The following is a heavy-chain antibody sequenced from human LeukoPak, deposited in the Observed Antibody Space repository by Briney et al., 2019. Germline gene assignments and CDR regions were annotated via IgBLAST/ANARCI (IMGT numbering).Heavy chain of an antibody. V-gene: IGHV4-39*01. Sequence: SETLSLTCTVSGGSISSSSYYWGWIRQPPGKGLEWIRSIYYSGSTYYNPSLKSRVTISVDTSKNQFSLKLSSVTAADTAVYYCARQTFGEFDYWGQGTLVTVSS. D-gene: IGHD3-10*01. CDR2: IYYSGST. CDR3: ARQTFGEFDY. CDR1: GGSISSSSYY. J-gene: IGHJ4*02.